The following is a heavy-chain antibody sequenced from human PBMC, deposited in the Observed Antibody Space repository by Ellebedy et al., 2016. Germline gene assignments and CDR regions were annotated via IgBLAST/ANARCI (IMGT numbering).Heavy chain of an antibody. CDR2: INPSGGST. CDR1: GYTFTSYY. J-gene: IGHJ4*02. CDR3: AREGYSGYVSTLYYFDY. D-gene: IGHD5-12*01. Sequence: ASVKVSCKASGYTFTSYYMHWVRQAPGQGLEWMGIINPSGGSTSYAQKLQGRVTMTRDTSTSTVYMELSSLRSEDTAVYYCAREGYSGYVSTLYYFDYWGQGTLVTVSS. V-gene: IGHV1-46*04.